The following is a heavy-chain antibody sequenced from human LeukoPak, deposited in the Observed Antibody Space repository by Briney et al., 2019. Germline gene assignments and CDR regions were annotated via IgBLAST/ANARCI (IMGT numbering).Heavy chain of an antibody. J-gene: IGHJ4*02. V-gene: IGHV4-59*01. CDR1: GGSISNYY. CDR2: IYYSGTT. CDR3: ARDEDYYDSSGYT. D-gene: IGHD3-22*01. Sequence: PSETLSLTCTVSGGSISNYYWNWIRQPPGKGLEWIGYIYYSGTTNYNPSLKSRVSMSVDTSKNQFSLKLSSVTAADTAVYYCARDEDYYDSSGYTWGQGTLVTVSS.